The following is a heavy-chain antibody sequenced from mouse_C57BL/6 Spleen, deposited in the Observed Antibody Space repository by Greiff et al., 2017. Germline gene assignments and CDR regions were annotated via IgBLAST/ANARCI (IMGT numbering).Heavy chain of an antibody. CDR2: IDPSDSYT. Sequence: QVQLQQPGAELVKPGASVKLSCKASGYTFTSYWMQWVKQRPGQGLEWIGEIDPSDSYTNYNQKFKGKATLTVDTSSSTAYMQLSSLTSEDSAVYYWARSRYGGGDYYVYCRGKGTTLTVS. CDR1: GYTFTSYW. CDR3: ARSRYGGGDYYVYC. D-gene: IGHD1-1*01. J-gene: IGHJ2*01. V-gene: IGHV1-50*01.